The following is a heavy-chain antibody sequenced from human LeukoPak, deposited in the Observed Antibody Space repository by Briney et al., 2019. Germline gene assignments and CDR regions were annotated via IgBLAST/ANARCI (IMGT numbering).Heavy chain of an antibody. Sequence: GGSLRLSCAASGFTFSSYGMHWVRQAPGKGLEWVAFIRYDGSNKYYADSVKGRFTISRDNAKNSLYLQMNSLRAEDTAVYYCARAPGYYGSGSYDYYYMDVWGKGTTVTVSS. CDR1: GFTFSSYG. J-gene: IGHJ6*03. D-gene: IGHD3-10*01. V-gene: IGHV3-30*02. CDR3: ARAPGYYGSGSYDYYYMDV. CDR2: IRYDGSNK.